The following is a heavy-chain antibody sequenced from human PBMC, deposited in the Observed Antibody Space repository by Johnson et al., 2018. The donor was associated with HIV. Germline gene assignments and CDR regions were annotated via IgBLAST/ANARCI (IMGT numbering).Heavy chain of an antibody. D-gene: IGHD1-26*01. CDR2: IWYDGSNK. CDR1: RFTFSSYA. Sequence: QVQLVESGGGVVQPGRSLRLSCAASRFTFSSYAMHWVRQALGKGLEWVAVIWYDGSNKYYADSVKGRFTISRDNAKNSLYLQMNSLRAEDTALYYCARDPTIAWDLKGDAFDIWGQGTMVTVYS. J-gene: IGHJ3*02. CDR3: ARDPTIAWDLKGDAFDI. V-gene: IGHV3-33*08.